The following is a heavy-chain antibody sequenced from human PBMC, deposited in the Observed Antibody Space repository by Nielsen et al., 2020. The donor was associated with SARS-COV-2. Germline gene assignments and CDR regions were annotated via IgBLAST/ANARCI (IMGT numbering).Heavy chain of an antibody. D-gene: IGHD3-10*01. J-gene: IGHJ4*02. CDR1: GYTFTSYA. Sequence: ASVKVSCKASGYTFTSYAMHWVRQAPGQRLEWMGWINAGNGNTKYSQKFQGRVTITRDTSASTAYMELRSLRSEDTAVYYCARDMVRGVIYGYWGQGTLLTVSS. CDR3: ARDMVRGVIYGY. CDR2: INAGNGNT. V-gene: IGHV1-3*01.